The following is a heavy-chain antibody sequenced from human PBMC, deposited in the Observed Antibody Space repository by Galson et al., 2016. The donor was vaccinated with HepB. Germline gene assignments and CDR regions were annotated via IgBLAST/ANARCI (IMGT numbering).Heavy chain of an antibody. CDR2: IPVRGDNR. J-gene: IGHJ6*02. CDR1: GFSFGSFG. D-gene: IGHD3-10*01. V-gene: IGHV3-23*01. CDR3: VKEKGRLGFHGIEV. Sequence: SLRLSCAASGFSFGSFGMSWVRQAPGKGLEWVSLIPVRGDNRYYADSVKGRFTISRDNSKSTIYLQMNSLRAEDTATYYSVKEKGRLGFHGIEVWGQGTTVTVSS.